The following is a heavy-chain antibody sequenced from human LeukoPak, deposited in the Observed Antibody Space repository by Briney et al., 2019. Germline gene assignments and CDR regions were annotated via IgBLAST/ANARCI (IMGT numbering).Heavy chain of an antibody. Sequence: KPSETLSLTCTVSGGSISSGSYYWSWIRQPAGKGLEWIGRIYTSGSTNYNPSLKSRVTISVDTSKNQFSLKLSSVTAADTAVYYCARDMARGVITYVDYWGQGTLVTVSS. CDR1: GGSISSGSYY. CDR2: IYTSGST. V-gene: IGHV4-61*02. J-gene: IGHJ4*02. CDR3: ARDMARGVITYVDY. D-gene: IGHD3-10*01.